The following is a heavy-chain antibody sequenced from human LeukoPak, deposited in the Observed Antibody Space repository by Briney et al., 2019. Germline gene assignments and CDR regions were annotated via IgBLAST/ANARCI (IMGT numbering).Heavy chain of an antibody. J-gene: IGHJ1*01. D-gene: IGHD2-2*02. CDR2: INHSGST. V-gene: IGHV4-34*01. CDR1: GGSFSGYY. CDR3: ASPVYPGPQYFQH. Sequence: SETLSLTCAVYGGSFSGYYWSWIRQPPGKGLEWIGEINHSGSTNYNPSPKSRVTISVDTSKNQFSLKLSSVTAADTAVYYCASPVYPGPQYFQHWGQGTLVTVSS.